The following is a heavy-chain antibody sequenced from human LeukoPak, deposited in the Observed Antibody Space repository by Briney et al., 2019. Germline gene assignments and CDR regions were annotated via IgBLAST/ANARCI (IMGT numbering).Heavy chain of an antibody. D-gene: IGHD2-15*01. J-gene: IGHJ5*02. CDR2: IDYSGST. CDR1: GGSISSYY. V-gene: IGHV4-59*08. CDR3: ARLVHCSGGSCYSAGGRDWFDP. Sequence: SETLSLTCTDSGGSISSYYWNCIRQPPGKGLEWIGYIDYSGSTNYNPSLKSRVTISVDTSKNQFSLKLSSVTAADTAVYYCARLVHCSGGSCYSAGGRDWFDPWGQGTLVTVSS.